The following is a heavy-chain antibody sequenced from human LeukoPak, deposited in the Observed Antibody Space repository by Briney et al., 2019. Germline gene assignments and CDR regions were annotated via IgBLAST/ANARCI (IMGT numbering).Heavy chain of an antibody. CDR3: MRSGGY. CDR1: GFPLSSHW. CDR2: IKEDGSLK. V-gene: IGHV3-7*05. Sequence: GGSLRLSCAASGFPLSSHWMNGVRQAPGKGLEWVANIKEDGSLKYYVDSVKSRFTISRDNAKNPLCLQMNSLRAEYTAIYYCMRSGGYGSQGTLVTVSS. J-gene: IGHJ4*02. D-gene: IGHD1-26*01.